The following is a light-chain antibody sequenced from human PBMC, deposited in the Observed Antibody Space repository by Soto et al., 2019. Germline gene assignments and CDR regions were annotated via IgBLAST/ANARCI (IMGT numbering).Light chain of an antibody. Sequence: SPGERATLSCRASQSISSNLAWYQQKPGQAPRLLIYGASTRATGIPATFSGSGSGTEFTLTISSLQSEDFAVYYCQQYNNWPFTFGPGTKVDIK. J-gene: IGKJ3*01. CDR1: QSISSN. CDR2: GAS. CDR3: QQYNNWPFT. V-gene: IGKV3-15*01.